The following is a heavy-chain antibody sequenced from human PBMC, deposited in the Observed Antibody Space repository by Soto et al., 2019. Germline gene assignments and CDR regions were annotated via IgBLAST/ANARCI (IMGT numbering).Heavy chain of an antibody. Sequence: VAAISYDGSNKYYADSVKGRFTISRDNSKNTLYLQMNSLRVEDTAVYYCASAPTTVVTPYYFDYWGQGTLVTVSS. CDR3: ASAPTTVVTPYYFDY. J-gene: IGHJ4*02. CDR2: ISYDGSNK. V-gene: IGHV3-30-3*01. D-gene: IGHD4-17*01.